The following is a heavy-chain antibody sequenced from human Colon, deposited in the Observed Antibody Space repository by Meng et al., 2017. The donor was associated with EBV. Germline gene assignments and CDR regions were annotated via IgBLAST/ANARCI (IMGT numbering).Heavy chain of an antibody. Sequence: VQLRGVGPVLVGPSGTLSLTCAVSGGSIRTSDWWSWVRQPPGKGLEWIGEIYRGGGTNYNPSFKSRVTISVDTSNNHFSLKLSYVTAADTAVYYCARVRVIPAAVGFDYWGQGTLVTVSS. CDR2: IYRGGGT. CDR3: ARVRVIPAAVGFDY. J-gene: IGHJ4*02. CDR1: GGSIRTSDW. V-gene: IGHV4-4*02. D-gene: IGHD2-2*01.